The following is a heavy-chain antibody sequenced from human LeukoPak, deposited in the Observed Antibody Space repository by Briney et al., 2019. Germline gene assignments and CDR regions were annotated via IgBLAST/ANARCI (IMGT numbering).Heavy chain of an antibody. D-gene: IGHD4-11*01. CDR2: ISSSSNTI. CDR3: AKDLQLDSNYLFRDY. V-gene: IGHV3-48*01. J-gene: IGHJ4*02. CDR1: GFTFSSYN. Sequence: QPGGSLRLSCAASGFTFSSYNMNWVRQAPGKGLEWVSYISSSSNTIYYADSVKGRFTISRDNSKNTLYLQMNSLRAEDTAVYYCAKDLQLDSNYLFRDYWGQGTLVTVSS.